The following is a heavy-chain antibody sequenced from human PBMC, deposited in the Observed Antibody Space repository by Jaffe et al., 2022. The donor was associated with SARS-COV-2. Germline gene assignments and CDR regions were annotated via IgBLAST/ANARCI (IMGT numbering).Heavy chain of an antibody. J-gene: IGHJ6*02. CDR1: GFTFSSYG. V-gene: IGHV3-33*01. Sequence: QVQLVESGGGVVQPGRSLRLSCAASGFTFSSYGMHWVRQAPGKGLEWVAVIWYDGSNKYYADSVKGRFTISRDNSKNTLYLQMNSLRAEDTAVYYCARSARILESGDYYYGMDVWGQGTTVTVSS. CDR3: ARSARILESGDYYYGMDV. CDR2: IWYDGSNK. D-gene: IGHD2-15*01.